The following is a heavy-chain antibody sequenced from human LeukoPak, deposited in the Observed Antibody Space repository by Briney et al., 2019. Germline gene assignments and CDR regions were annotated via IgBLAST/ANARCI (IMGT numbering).Heavy chain of an antibody. Sequence: SETLSLTCAVSGGSISSGGYSWSWIRQPPGKGLEWIGYIYHSGSTYYNPSLKSRVTISVDRSKNQFSLKLSSVTAADTAVYYCARAPPGGRLDYWGQGPLVTVSS. D-gene: IGHD2-15*01. CDR1: GGSISSGGYS. J-gene: IGHJ4*02. CDR3: ARAPPGGRLDY. CDR2: IYHSGST. V-gene: IGHV4-30-2*01.